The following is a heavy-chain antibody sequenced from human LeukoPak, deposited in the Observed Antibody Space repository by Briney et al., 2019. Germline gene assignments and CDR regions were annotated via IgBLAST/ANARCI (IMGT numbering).Heavy chain of an antibody. CDR1: GFTFSSYV. CDR3: AKVRVVFNWNYAYYFDS. V-gene: IGHV3-30*02. Sequence: GGSLRLSCAASGFTFSSYVMHWVRQAPGKGLEWVAFIRYDGSNKYYADSVKGRFTISRDNSKNTLYLQMNSLRAEDTAVYYCAKVRVVFNWNYAYYFDSWGQGTLVTVSS. J-gene: IGHJ4*02. CDR2: IRYDGSNK. D-gene: IGHD1-7*01.